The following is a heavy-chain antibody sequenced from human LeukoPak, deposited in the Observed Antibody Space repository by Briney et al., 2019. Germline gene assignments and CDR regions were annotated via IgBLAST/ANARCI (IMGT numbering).Heavy chain of an antibody. V-gene: IGHV1-2*02. CDR3: ARTPVTVIRGVIEDGMDV. J-gene: IGHJ6*02. CDR2: IDPNTGRT. D-gene: IGHD3-10*01. CDR1: GYSFTDYY. Sequence: ASVTVSCKPSGYSFTDYYLHWVRQAPGQGLEWMGWIDPNTGRTNYAQKFQGRVTMTRDTSVSTAYMDLSRLGSDDTAVYYCARTPVTVIRGVIEDGMDVWGQGTTVTVSS.